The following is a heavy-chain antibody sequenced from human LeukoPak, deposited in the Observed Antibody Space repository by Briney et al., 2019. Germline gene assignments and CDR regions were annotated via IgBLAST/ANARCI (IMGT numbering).Heavy chain of an antibody. V-gene: IGHV4-31*03. D-gene: IGHD3-10*01. J-gene: IGHJ4*02. Sequence: SQTLSLTCTVSGGPISSGAYYWNWIRQHPGKGLEWIGYIYYSGSTYYNPSLKSRVIISIDTSKNQFSLNLSSVTAADTAVYYCARAPIGSGNDYYFDYWGQGTLVTVSS. CDR2: IYYSGST. CDR1: GGPISSGAYY. CDR3: ARAPIGSGNDYYFDY.